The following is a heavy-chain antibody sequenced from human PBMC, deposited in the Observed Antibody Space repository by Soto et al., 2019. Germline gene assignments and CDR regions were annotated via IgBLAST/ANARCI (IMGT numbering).Heavy chain of an antibody. J-gene: IGHJ3*02. Sequence: SETLSLTCTVSGGSISSGGYYWSWIRQHPGKGLEWIGYIYYSGSTYYNPSLKSRVTISVDTSKNQFSLKLSSVTAADTAVYYCARVGGDYVAFDIWGQGTMVTVSS. CDR2: IYYSGST. V-gene: IGHV4-31*03. D-gene: IGHD4-17*01. CDR3: ARVGGDYVAFDI. CDR1: GGSISSGGYY.